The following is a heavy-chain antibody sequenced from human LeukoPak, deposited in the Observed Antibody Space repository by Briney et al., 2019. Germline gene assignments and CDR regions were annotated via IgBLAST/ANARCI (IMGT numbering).Heavy chain of an antibody. V-gene: IGHV1-2*06. CDR1: GYTFTSYG. D-gene: IGHD3-10*01. J-gene: IGHJ4*02. CDR3: AKTMVRGEKDY. Sequence: ASVKVSCKASGYTFTSYGISWVRQAPGQGLESMGRINPNSGGTNYAQKFQGRVTMTRDTSISTAYMELSRLRSDDTAVYYCAKTMVRGEKDYWGQGTLVTVSS. CDR2: INPNSGGT.